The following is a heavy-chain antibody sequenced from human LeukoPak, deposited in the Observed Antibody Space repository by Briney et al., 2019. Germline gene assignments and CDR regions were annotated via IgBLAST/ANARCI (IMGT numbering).Heavy chain of an antibody. CDR2: INPNSGGT. V-gene: IGHV1-2*02. Sequence: GASVKVSCKASGYTFTDYFIHWVRQAPGQGLEWMGWINPNSGGTNYAQNFQGRVTMTWYTSISTAYMELSRLRFDDTAAYYCARVWERSSSSWPFDYWGQGTLVTVSS. D-gene: IGHD6-13*01. CDR3: ARVWERSSSSWPFDY. J-gene: IGHJ4*02. CDR1: GYTFTDYF.